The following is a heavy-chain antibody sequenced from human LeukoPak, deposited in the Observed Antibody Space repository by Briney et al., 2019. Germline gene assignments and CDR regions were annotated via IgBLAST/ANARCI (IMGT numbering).Heavy chain of an antibody. CDR2: IYYSGST. J-gene: IGHJ6*02. Sequence: SETLSLTCTVSGGSISSGDYYWSWIRQPPGKGLEWIGYIYYSGSTYYNPSLKCRVTISVDTSKNQFSLKLSSVTAADTAVYYCARTVDTAMVGRSVWGQGTTVTVSS. CDR3: ARTVDTAMVGRSV. D-gene: IGHD5-18*01. V-gene: IGHV4-30-4*01. CDR1: GGSISSGDYY.